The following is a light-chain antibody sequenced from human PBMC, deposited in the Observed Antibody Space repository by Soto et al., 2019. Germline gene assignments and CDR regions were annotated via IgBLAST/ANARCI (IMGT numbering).Light chain of an antibody. CDR1: QSVSTH. J-gene: IGKJ4*01. CDR3: QQRASWPLT. Sequence: EIVLTQSPATLSLSVGERASLSCRASQSVSTHLGWYQQKPGQAPRLLIYDASDRATGIPARFSGSGSGTDFTLTISSLEPEDFAVYYCQQRASWPLTFGGGTKVEVK. V-gene: IGKV3-11*01. CDR2: DAS.